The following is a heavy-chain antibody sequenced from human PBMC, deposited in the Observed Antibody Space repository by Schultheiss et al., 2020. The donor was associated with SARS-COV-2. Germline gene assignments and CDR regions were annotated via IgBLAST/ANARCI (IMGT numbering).Heavy chain of an antibody. D-gene: IGHD6-19*01. CDR2: ISSSSSYT. CDR3: ARATAVAGTEFGGFDY. V-gene: IGHV3-11*06. J-gene: IGHJ4*02. Sequence: GESLKISCAASGFTFSDYYMSWIRQAPGKGLEWVSYISSSSSYTNYADSVKGRFTISRDNAENSLYLQMNSLRAEDTAVYYCARATAVAGTEFGGFDYWGQGTLVTVSS. CDR1: GFTFSDYY.